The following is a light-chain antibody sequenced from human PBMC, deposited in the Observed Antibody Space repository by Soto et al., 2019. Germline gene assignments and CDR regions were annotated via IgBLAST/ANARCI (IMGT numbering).Light chain of an antibody. Sequence: EIVLTQSPGTLSLSPGERATLSCRASQSVSSSYLAWYQQKPGQAPRHLIYGASSRATGIPDRFSGSGSETDFTLTISRLEPEDFAVYYCQQYGSSPLTFGGGTKVEIK. CDR3: QQYGSSPLT. J-gene: IGKJ4*01. CDR1: QSVSSSY. CDR2: GAS. V-gene: IGKV3-20*01.